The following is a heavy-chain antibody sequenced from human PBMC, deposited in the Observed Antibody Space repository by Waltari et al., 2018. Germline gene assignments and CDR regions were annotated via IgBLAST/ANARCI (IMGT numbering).Heavy chain of an antibody. J-gene: IGHJ5*02. V-gene: IGHV5-51*01. D-gene: IGHD3-22*01. Sequence: EVQSVQSGAVVKKPGESLNISCKASGYDFTNYWIAWVRQTPGKGLEWMGIIIPGDSDTKYNPAFQGQSTISADRSASTAYLQWTRMRASDSAVYYCARGSGYRSDRWFDPWGQGTLVSVSS. CDR1: GYDFTNYW. CDR3: ARGSGYRSDRWFDP. CDR2: IIPGDSDT.